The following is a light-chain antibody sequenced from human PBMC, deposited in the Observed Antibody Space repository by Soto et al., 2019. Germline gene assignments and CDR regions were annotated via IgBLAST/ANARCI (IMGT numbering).Light chain of an antibody. V-gene: IGKV3-15*01. Sequence: EIVMTQSPAILSVSPGERATLSCRASQSVRSNLAWYQQKPGQTPRLLIYGASTRATGIPARFSGSGSGTEFTLTISSLQSEDFAVYYCQQYNSWRTFGQGTKVEIK. J-gene: IGKJ1*01. CDR1: QSVRSN. CDR3: QQYNSWRT. CDR2: GAS.